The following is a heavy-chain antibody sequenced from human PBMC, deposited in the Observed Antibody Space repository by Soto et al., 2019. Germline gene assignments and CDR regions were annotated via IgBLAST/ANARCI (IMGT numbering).Heavy chain of an antibody. Sequence: GGSLRLSCAASGFTFSSYGMHWVRQAPGKGLEWVAVISYDGSNKYYADSVKGRFTISRDNSKNTLYLQMNSLRAEDTAVYYCAKDRPRFGELLYIFDYWGQGTLVTVSS. CDR1: GFTFSSYG. J-gene: IGHJ4*02. CDR3: AKDRPRFGELLYIFDY. D-gene: IGHD3-10*01. V-gene: IGHV3-30*18. CDR2: ISYDGSNK.